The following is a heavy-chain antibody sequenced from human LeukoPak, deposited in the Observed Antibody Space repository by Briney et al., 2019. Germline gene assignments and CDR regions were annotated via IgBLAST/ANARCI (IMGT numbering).Heavy chain of an antibody. V-gene: IGHV4-59*01. J-gene: IGHJ4*02. Sequence: SETLSLTCAVYGGSFSGYYWSWIRQPPGKGLEWIGSIYYSGSTNYNPSLKSRVTISVDTSKNQFSLKLSSVTAADTAVYYCAREDDRLHLGYFDYWGQGTLVTVSS. D-gene: IGHD4-11*01. CDR3: AREDDRLHLGYFDY. CDR2: IYYSGST. CDR1: GGSFSGYY.